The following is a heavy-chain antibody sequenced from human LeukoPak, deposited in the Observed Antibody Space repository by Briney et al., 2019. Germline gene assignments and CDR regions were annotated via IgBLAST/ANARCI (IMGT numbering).Heavy chain of an antibody. CDR1: GASISSNW. J-gene: IGHJ4*02. CDR2: IHHSGSA. V-gene: IGHV4-4*02. Sequence: PSETLSLTCAVSGASISSNWWNWVRQPPGKGLEWIGGIHHSGSANYNPSLKSRVTISVDTSKNQFSLKLSSVTAADTAVYYCAPPGYGGYDLTPLLDYWGQGTLVTVSS. D-gene: IGHD5-12*01. CDR3: APPGYGGYDLTPLLDY.